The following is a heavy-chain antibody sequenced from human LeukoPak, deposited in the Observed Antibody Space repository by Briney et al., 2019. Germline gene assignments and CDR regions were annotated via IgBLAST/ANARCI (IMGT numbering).Heavy chain of an antibody. CDR3: ARGGYCSSTSCSSFDY. CDR2: IYYSGST. V-gene: IGHV4-59*12. J-gene: IGHJ4*02. D-gene: IGHD2-2*01. Sequence: SETLSLTCTVSGGSISSYYWSWIRQPPGKGLEWIGYIYYSGSTNYNPSLKSRVTISVDTSKNQFSLKLSSVTAADTAVYYCARGGYCSSTSCSSFDYWGQGTLVTVSS. CDR1: GGSISSYY.